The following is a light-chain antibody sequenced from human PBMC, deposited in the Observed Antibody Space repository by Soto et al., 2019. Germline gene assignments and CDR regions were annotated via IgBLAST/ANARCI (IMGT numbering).Light chain of an antibody. V-gene: IGKV1-13*02. J-gene: IGKJ2*01. CDR3: QQFNSYPPPYT. CDR1: QGISSA. Sequence: AIQLTQSPSSLSASVGDRVTITCRASQGISSALAWYQQKPGKAPKLLIYDASSLESGVPSRFSGSGSGTDFTLTISSLQPEDFATYDCQQFNSYPPPYTFGQGTKLEIK. CDR2: DAS.